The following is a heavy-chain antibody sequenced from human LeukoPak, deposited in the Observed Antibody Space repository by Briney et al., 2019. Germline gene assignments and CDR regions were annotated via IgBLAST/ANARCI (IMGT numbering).Heavy chain of an antibody. J-gene: IGHJ4*02. V-gene: IGHV4-59*01. CDR1: SGSINNYY. CDR3: ARVRPRPVVDK. CDR2: IYYTGGT. Sequence: PSETLSLTCTVSSGSINNYYWSWVRQPPGKGLEWIGYIYYTGGTNYNPSLKSRVTISVDTSKNQFSLKLTSVTAADTAVYYCARVRPRPVVDKWGQGTLVTVSS. D-gene: IGHD2-15*01.